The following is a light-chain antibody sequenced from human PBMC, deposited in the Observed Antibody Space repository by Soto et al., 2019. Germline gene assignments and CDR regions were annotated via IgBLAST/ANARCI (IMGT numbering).Light chain of an antibody. V-gene: IGKV1-5*03. CDR3: QQYNSYPLT. J-gene: IGKJ4*01. CDR1: QSISSW. Sequence: EIQMTQSPSTLSVSVGDRVTITCRASQSISSWLAWYQQKPGKAPKLLIYKASSLESGVPSRFSGSGSGTEFTLTISSLQPDDFATYYCQQYNSYPLTFGGGTKVDI. CDR2: KAS.